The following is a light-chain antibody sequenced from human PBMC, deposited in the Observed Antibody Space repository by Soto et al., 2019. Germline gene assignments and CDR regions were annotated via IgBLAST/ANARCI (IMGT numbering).Light chain of an antibody. CDR1: SGSVSTSYY. J-gene: IGLJ2*01. Sequence: QAVVTQEPSVSVSPGGTVTLTCGLSSGSVSTSYYPSWYQQTPGQAPRTLIYNTYTRSSGVPDRFSASILGDKAALTITGAQADDESDYYCVLYRGSGIAVFGGGTKLTVL. CDR3: VLYRGSGIAV. V-gene: IGLV8-61*01. CDR2: NTY.